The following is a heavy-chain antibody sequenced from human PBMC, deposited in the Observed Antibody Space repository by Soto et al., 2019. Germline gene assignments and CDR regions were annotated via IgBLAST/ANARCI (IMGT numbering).Heavy chain of an antibody. CDR3: AKGDYCSSTSCYPLYYYGMDV. CDR1: EVGLSSYV. Sequence: GGSLRLSCAAAEVGLSSYVMSWVRQAPGRGLEWVSIISGGGSSTYYADSVKGRFTISRDNSKNTLYLQMNSLRAEDTAVYYCAKGDYCSSTSCYPLYYYGMDVWGQGTTVTVSS. D-gene: IGHD2-2*01. V-gene: IGHV3-23*01. CDR2: ISGGGSST. J-gene: IGHJ6*02.